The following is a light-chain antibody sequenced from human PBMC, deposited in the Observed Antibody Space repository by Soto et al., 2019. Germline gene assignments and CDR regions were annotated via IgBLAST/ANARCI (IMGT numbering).Light chain of an antibody. CDR3: QQYNTWLWT. Sequence: EVVMTQSPATLSVSPGERATLSCRASQSVNANLAWYQQKPGQAPRLLIHGASNRATGIPARFSGSGFGTEFIHTISSLQSEDFAVYYGQQYNTWLWTFGQGTKVEI. J-gene: IGKJ1*01. V-gene: IGKV3-15*01. CDR2: GAS. CDR1: QSVNAN.